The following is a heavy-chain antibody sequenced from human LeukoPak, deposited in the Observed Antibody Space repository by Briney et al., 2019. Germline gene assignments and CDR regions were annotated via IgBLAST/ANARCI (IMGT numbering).Heavy chain of an antibody. Sequence: WETLSLTCTVSGGSISSYYWNWIRQPPGKGLEWIGYIYYSGSTNYNPSLKSRVTISVDTSKTQFSRRLNSVTAADTAVYYCATSTRSRGPAYDIWGQGTMVTVSS. J-gene: IGHJ3*02. CDR2: IYYSGST. CDR1: GGSISSYY. D-gene: IGHD2-2*01. V-gene: IGHV4-59*08. CDR3: ATSTRSRGPAYDI.